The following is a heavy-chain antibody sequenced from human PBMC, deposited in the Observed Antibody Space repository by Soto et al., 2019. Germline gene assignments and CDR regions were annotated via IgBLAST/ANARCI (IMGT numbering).Heavy chain of an antibody. Sequence: GGSLRLSCAASGFTFSNYAMSWVRQAPGKGREWVSAISGSGGSTYYADSVKGRFTISRDNSKKTLYLQMNSLRAEDTAVYYCAKKMKGYSYDQQLGLYYGMDVWGRGTKVTVSS. CDR3: AKKMKGYSYDQQLGLYYGMDV. J-gene: IGHJ6*02. CDR1: GFTFSNYA. D-gene: IGHD5-18*01. V-gene: IGHV3-23*01. CDR2: ISGSGGST.